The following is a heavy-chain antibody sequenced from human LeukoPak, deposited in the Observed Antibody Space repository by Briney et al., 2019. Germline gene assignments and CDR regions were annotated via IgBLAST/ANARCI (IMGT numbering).Heavy chain of an antibody. CDR1: GFTFSTYW. J-gene: IGHJ3*02. V-gene: IGHV3-74*01. Sequence: GGSLRLSCAASGFTFSTYWMHWVRQAPGKGLVWVSRINTYGSDTTYADSVKGRFTTSRDNAKNSLYLQLNSLRAEDTAVYYCARGSTSYSSSFDIWGQGTMVTVSS. D-gene: IGHD6-13*01. CDR2: INTYGSDT. CDR3: ARGSTSYSSSFDI.